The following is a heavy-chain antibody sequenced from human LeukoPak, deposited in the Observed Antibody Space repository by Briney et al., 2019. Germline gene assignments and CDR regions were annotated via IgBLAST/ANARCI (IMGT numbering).Heavy chain of an antibody. CDR2: ISYDGSNK. J-gene: IGHJ4*02. D-gene: IGHD2-2*01. CDR1: GFTFSSYG. Sequence: GGSLRPSCAASGFTFSSYGMHWVRQAPGKGLEWVAVISYDGSNKYYADSVKGRFTISRDNSKNTLYLQMNSLRAEDTAVYYCAKGEDPLLWGSYYFDYCGQGTLVTVSS. V-gene: IGHV3-30*18. CDR3: AKGEDPLLWGSYYFDY.